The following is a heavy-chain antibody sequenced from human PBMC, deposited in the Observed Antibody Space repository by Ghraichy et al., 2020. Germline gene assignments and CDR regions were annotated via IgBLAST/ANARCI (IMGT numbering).Heavy chain of an antibody. Sequence: SETLSLTCAVSGDSVSSSKWWSWVRQPPGKGLEWIGEIYHSGSTNYNPSLKSRVTISVDKSQNQFSLKLSSVTAADTAVYYCARESGESGYYYYYMDVWGKGTTVTVS. D-gene: IGHD6-13*01. V-gene: IGHV4-4*02. CDR2: IYHSGST. CDR3: ARESGESGYYYYYMDV. CDR1: GDSVSSSKW. J-gene: IGHJ6*03.